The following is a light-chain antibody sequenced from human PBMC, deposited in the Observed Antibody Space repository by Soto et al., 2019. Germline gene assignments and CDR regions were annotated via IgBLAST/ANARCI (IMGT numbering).Light chain of an antibody. CDR2: DAS. V-gene: IGKV3-11*01. J-gene: IGKJ5*01. CDR3: QQSSNWLSIT. Sequence: EIVFAQSPATLSLSPGERATISCRASQSVSSYLAWYQQKPGQAHRLIIYDASNRATGIPARFSGSGSGTDFTLTISRLEPEDFAVYYCQQSSNWLSITFGQGTRLEIK. CDR1: QSVSSY.